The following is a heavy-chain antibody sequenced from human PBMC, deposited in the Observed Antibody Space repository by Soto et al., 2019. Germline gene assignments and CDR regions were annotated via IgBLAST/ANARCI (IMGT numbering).Heavy chain of an antibody. Sequence: EVQLVESGGGLVQPGGSLRLSCAASGFTFSSYSMNWVRQAPGKGLEWVSYISSSSSTIYYADSVKGRCTISRDNAKNSLYLQMNSLRAEDTAVYYCARGRFKFHCSSTSCYAYFDYWGQGTLVTVSS. CDR1: GFTFSSYS. D-gene: IGHD2-2*01. CDR2: ISSSSSTI. J-gene: IGHJ4*02. CDR3: ARGRFKFHCSSTSCYAYFDY. V-gene: IGHV3-48*01.